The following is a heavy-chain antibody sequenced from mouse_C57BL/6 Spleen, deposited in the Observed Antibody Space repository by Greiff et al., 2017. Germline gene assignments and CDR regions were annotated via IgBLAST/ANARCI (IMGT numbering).Heavy chain of an antibody. D-gene: IGHD2-2*01. CDR1: GFTFSSYA. CDR2: ISSGSDYI. CDR3: TRVGVTSYAMDY. V-gene: IGHV5-9-1*02. J-gene: IGHJ4*01. Sequence: EVKLVESGEGLVKPGGSLKLSCAASGFTFSSYAMSWVRQTPEKRLEWVAYISSGSDYIYYADTVKGRFTISRDNARNTLYLQMSSLKSEDTAMYYCTRVGVTSYAMDYWGQGTSVTVSS.